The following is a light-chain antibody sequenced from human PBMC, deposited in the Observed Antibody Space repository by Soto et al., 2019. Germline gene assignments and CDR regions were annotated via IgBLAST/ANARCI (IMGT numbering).Light chain of an antibody. V-gene: IGKV3-11*01. CDR1: QSVSSY. J-gene: IGKJ5*01. Sequence: EIVLTQSPAILSLSPGERATLSCRASQSVSSYLAWYQQKPGQAPRLLIYDASNRATGIPARFSGSGSGTDFTLTISSLEPEDFAVYYCQQRSNWPITFGQGTRLEI. CDR3: QQRSNWPIT. CDR2: DAS.